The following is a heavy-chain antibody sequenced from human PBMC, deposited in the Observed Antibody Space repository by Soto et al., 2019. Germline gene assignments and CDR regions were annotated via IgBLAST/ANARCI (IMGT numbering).Heavy chain of an antibody. J-gene: IGHJ5*02. CDR1: GGSISSGDYY. CDR2: IYYSGST. V-gene: IGHV4-31*03. D-gene: IGHD3-3*01. CDR3: ARWWSGSRQGFDP. Sequence: QVQLQESGPGLVKPSQTLSLTCTVSGGSISSGDYYWSWIRRHPGKGLEGIGYIYYSGSTYYNPSLKSRVTISVDTSKNQFSLKLSSVTAADTAVYYCARWWSGSRQGFDPWGQGTLVTVSP.